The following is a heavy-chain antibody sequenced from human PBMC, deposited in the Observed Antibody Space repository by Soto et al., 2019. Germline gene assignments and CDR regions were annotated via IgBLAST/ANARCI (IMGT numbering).Heavy chain of an antibody. CDR3: ASPYGRRGPGGFDY. Sequence: QVQLVQSGAEVKKPGSSVKVSCKASGGTFSSYAISWVRQAPGQGLEWMGGIIPIFGTANYAQKFQGRVTITADKSTSTGYMELSSLRSEDTAVYYCASPYGRRGPGGFDYWGQGTLVTVSS. CDR1: GGTFSSYA. J-gene: IGHJ4*02. CDR2: IIPIFGTA. V-gene: IGHV1-69*06. D-gene: IGHD3-10*01.